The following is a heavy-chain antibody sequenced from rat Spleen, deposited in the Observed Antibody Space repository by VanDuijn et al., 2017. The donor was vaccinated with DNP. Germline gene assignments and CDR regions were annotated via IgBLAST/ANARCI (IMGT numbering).Heavy chain of an antibody. V-gene: IGHV4-2*01. CDR1: GFDFSDYW. D-gene: IGHD3-1*01. CDR3: ERKSFKCWFFDF. CDR2: INKDSSTT. Sequence: EVKFVASGGGLVQPGTSLKLSCVASGFDFSDYWMGWVRQAPGKGLEWIGEINKDSSTTNSSPSLRERFTISRENAQNSRYLQMSKVGSDDTAIYFCERKSFKCWFFDFWGPGTMVTVSS. J-gene: IGHJ1*01.